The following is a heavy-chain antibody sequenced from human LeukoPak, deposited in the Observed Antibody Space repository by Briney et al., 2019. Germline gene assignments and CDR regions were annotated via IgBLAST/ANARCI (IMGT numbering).Heavy chain of an antibody. CDR3: AKQHNPGYSYGYTIGLWSY. CDR2: ISGSGGST. V-gene: IGHV3-23*01. Sequence: PGGSLRLSCAASGFTFSSYATSWVRQAPGKGLEWVSAISGSGGSTYYADSVKGRFTISRDNSKNTLYLQMNSLRAEDTAVYYCAKQHNPGYSYGYTIGLWSYWGQGTLVTVSS. J-gene: IGHJ4*02. CDR1: GFTFSSYA. D-gene: IGHD5-18*01.